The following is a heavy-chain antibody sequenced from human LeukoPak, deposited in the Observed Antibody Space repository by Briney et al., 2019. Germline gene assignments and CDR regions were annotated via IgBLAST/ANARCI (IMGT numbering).Heavy chain of an antibody. CDR3: ARDTFWSGSSYFDY. J-gene: IGHJ4*02. CDR2: IYPSGNT. CDR1: GGSTTSYY. D-gene: IGHD3-3*01. Sequence: PSETLSLTCTVSGGSTTSYYWSWIRQPAGKGLEWIGHIYPSGNTNYNPSLKSRVTMSVDKSRTQFSLNLTSVTAADTAVYYCARDTFWSGSSYFDYWGQGTLVTVSS. V-gene: IGHV4-4*07.